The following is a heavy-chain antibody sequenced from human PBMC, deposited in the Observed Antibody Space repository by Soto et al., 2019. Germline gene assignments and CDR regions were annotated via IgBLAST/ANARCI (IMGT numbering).Heavy chain of an antibody. J-gene: IGHJ6*02. CDR1: GYRFTRYW. CDR3: ARYLKDYCGMDV. V-gene: IGHV5-51*01. CDR2: IYPGDSHT. Sequence: GESLKISCKGSGYRFTRYWIGRVRQMPGKGLEWMEIIYPGDSHTRYSPSFEGQVTISADKSISTACLQWSSLKATDTAMYHCARYLKDYCGMDVWGQGTTVTVSS.